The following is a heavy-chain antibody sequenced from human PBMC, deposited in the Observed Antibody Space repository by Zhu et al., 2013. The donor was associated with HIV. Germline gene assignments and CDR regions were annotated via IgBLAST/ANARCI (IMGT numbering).Heavy chain of an antibody. D-gene: IGHD3-10*01. V-gene: IGHV1-8*03. CDR2: MNPNSGNT. J-gene: IGHJ5*02. CDR3: ARGGGDYGSGLDHWFDP. CDR1: GYTFTSYD. Sequence: QVQLVQSGAEVKKPGASVKVSCKASGYTFTSYDINWVRQATGQGLEWMGWMNPNSGNTGYAQKFQGRVTITRNTSISTAYMELSNLRSEDTAVYYCARGGGDYGSGLDHWFDPWGQGTLVTVSS.